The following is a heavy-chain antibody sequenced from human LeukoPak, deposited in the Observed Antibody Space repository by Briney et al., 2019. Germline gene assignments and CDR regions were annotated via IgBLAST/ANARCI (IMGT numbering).Heavy chain of an antibody. V-gene: IGHV1-2*02. CDR2: INPNSGGT. CDR1: GYTFTGYY. D-gene: IGHD4-17*01. CDR3: ARYLSYDYGDYDWYFDL. J-gene: IGHJ2*01. Sequence: WASVKVSCKASGYTFTGYYMHWVRQAPGQGLEWMGWINPNSGGTNYAQKFQGRVTMTRDTSISIAYMELGRLRSDDTAVYYCARYLSYDYGDYDWYFDLWGRGTLVTVSS.